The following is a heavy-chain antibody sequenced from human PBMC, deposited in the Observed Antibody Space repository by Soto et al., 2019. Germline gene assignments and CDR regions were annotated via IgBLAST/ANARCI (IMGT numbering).Heavy chain of an antibody. CDR1: GGTFSSYA. CDR2: IIPIFGTA. D-gene: IGHD5-12*01. J-gene: IGHJ6*02. V-gene: IGHV1-69*01. CDR3: ARDQNSGYDWVTYGMEV. Sequence: QVQLVQSGAEVKKPWSSVKVSCKASGGTFSSYAISWLRQARGQGLERMGGIIPIFGTANYAQKFQGRVTITADESTSTAYMELSSLRSEDTAVYYCARDQNSGYDWVTYGMEVWGQGTTVTVSS.